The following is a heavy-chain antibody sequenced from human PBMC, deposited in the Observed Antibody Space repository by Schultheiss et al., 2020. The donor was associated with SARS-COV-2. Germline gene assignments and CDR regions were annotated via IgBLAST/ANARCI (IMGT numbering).Heavy chain of an antibody. V-gene: IGHV3-64*01. CDR1: GFTFSSYA. CDR3: ARAGSAVYSSSWYRHRKRFDP. Sequence: GGSLRLSCAASGFTFSSYAMHWVRQAPGKGLEYVSAISSNEGSTYYANSVKGRFTISRDNSQNTVYLQMNSLREEDTAVYYCARAGSAVYSSSWYRHRKRFDPWGQGTLVTVSS. D-gene: IGHD6-13*01. J-gene: IGHJ5*02. CDR2: ISSNEGST.